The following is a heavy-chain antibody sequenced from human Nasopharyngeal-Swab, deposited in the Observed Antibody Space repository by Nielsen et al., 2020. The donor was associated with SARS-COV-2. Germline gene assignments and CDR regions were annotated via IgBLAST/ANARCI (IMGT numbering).Heavy chain of an antibody. CDR1: GGSVSSGSYY. CDR3: ARMPYFDSSGPYSYYFDY. CDR2: IYYSGST. Sequence: SETLSLTCTVSGGSVSSGSYYWSWIRQPPGKGLEWIGYIYYSGSTNYNPSLKSRVTISVDTSKNQFSLKLSSVTAADTAVYYCARMPYFDSSGPYSYYFDYWGQGTLVTVSS. D-gene: IGHD3-22*01. J-gene: IGHJ4*02. V-gene: IGHV4-61*01.